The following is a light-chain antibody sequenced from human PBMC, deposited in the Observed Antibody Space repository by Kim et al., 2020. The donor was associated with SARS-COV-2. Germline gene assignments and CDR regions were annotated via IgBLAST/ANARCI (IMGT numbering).Light chain of an antibody. CDR1: QSISSR. J-gene: IGKJ1*01. CDR3: QHYNSYSWT. V-gene: IGKV1-5*03. Sequence: DIQMTQSPSTLSASVGDRVTITCRASQSISSRLAWYQQKPGKAPKLLIYRTSSLESGVPSRFTGSGSGTEFTLTISSPQPDDFATYYCQHYNSYSWTFGQGTKVEIK. CDR2: RTS.